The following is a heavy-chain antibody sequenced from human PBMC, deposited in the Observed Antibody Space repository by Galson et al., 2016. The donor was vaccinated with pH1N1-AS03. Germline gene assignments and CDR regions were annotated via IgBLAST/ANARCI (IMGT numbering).Heavy chain of an antibody. D-gene: IGHD3-3*01. V-gene: IGHV3-7*03. CDR2: IKQDGSEK. CDR1: GIAFSRDG. CDR3: ARGKDFWSGYPDDAFDI. Sequence: PRHRRRAAGIAFSRDGMTCVRQAPATGLECVADIKQDGSEKCSVASVKGRFTISRDNAKNSLYLQMNSLRAEDTAVSYCARGKDFWSGYPDDAFDIWGQGTFVTVSS. J-gene: IGHJ3*02.